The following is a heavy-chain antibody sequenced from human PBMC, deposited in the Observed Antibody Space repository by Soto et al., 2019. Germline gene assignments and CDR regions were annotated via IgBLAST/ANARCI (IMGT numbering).Heavy chain of an antibody. D-gene: IGHD6-6*01. J-gene: IGHJ5*02. Sequence: SETLSLTCTVSGGSISSYYWSLIRQPAGKGLEWIGRIYTSGSTNYNPSLKSRVTMSVYTSKNQFSLKLSSVTAADTAVYYCARDVRPSIAARYNWFDPWGQGTLVTVS. CDR1: GGSISSYY. CDR3: ARDVRPSIAARYNWFDP. V-gene: IGHV4-4*07. CDR2: IYTSGST.